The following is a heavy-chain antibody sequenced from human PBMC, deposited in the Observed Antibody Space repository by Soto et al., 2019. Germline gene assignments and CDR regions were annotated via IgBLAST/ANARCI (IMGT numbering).Heavy chain of an antibody. CDR3: ARRV. Sequence: PGGSLRLSCATSGFTFSNYSMNWVRQAPGKGLEWVSGISAGGDSTYYADSVKGRFTIFRDNSKNSVYLQMNSLRAEDTAVYYCARRVWGQGTLVTVSS. J-gene: IGHJ4*02. CDR1: GFTFSNYS. CDR2: ISAGGDST. V-gene: IGHV3-23*01.